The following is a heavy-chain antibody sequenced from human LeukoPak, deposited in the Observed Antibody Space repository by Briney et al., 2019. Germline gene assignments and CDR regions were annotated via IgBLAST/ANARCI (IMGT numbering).Heavy chain of an antibody. CDR1: GLIPADLT. D-gene: IGHD5-12*01. V-gene: IGHV3-43*01. CDR3: TKGDVDSPMNFYP. CDR2: IKWDSGST. J-gene: IGHJ5*02. Sequence: GRSLSPSSALSGLIPADLTLKWDSQAARHCRGWVSLIKWDSGSTYYADSVKARFTISRDNSKNTLYLQMDSLTTQDTAFYYCTKGDVDSPMNFYPWGQGTLFTVSP.